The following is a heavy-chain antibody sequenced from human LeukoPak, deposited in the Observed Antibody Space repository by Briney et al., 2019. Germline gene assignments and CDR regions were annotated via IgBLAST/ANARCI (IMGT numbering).Heavy chain of an antibody. D-gene: IGHD3-10*01. CDR2: ISGSGGST. J-gene: IGHJ4*02. Sequence: GGSLRLSCAASGFTFSSYAMSWVRQAPGKGLEWVSAISGSGGSTYYADSVKGRFTISRDNSKNTLYLQMNSLRAEDTAVYYCAKDLHVLVRGVINNEEPYYFDYWGQGTLVTVSS. V-gene: IGHV3-23*01. CDR3: AKDLHVLVRGVINNEEPYYFDY. CDR1: GFTFSSYA.